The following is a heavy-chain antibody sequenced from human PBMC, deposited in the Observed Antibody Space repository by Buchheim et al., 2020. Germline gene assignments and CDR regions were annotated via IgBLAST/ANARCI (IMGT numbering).Heavy chain of an antibody. CDR3: ARDQWLRYYFDY. D-gene: IGHD5-12*01. CDR1: GFTFSSYA. CDR2: ISYDESNK. J-gene: IGHJ4*02. V-gene: IGHV3-30-3*01. Sequence: VQLVESGGGVVQPGRSLRLSCAASGFTFSSYAMHWVRQAPGKGLEWVALISYDESNKYYAESVKGRFTISIDTSENTLYLHMNSLRPEDTAVYYCARDQWLRYYFDYWGQGTL.